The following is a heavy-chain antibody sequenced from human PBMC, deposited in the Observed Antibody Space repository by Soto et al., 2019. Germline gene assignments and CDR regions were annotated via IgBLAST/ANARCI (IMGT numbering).Heavy chain of an antibody. V-gene: IGHV1-3*01. Sequence: ASVKVSCKASGYTFTSYAMHWVRQAPGQRLEWMGWINAGNGNTKYSQKFQGRVTITRDTSASTAYMELSSLRSEDTAVYYCARPGYGDHGMDVWGQGTTVTVSS. CDR1: GYTFTSYA. J-gene: IGHJ6*02. CDR3: ARPGYGDHGMDV. D-gene: IGHD4-17*01. CDR2: INAGNGNT.